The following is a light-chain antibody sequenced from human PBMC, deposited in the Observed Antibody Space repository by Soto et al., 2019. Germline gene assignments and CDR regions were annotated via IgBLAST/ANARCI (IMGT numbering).Light chain of an antibody. Sequence: EIVMTQSPATLSVSPGERATHSCRASQSVSSNLAWYQQKPGQAPRLLIYGASIRAAGIPAKFSGSESGTEFTLTISSLQSEDFAVYYCQQYNIWPGTFGQGTKVDIK. CDR3: QQYNIWPGT. J-gene: IGKJ1*01. CDR2: GAS. V-gene: IGKV3-15*01. CDR1: QSVSSN.